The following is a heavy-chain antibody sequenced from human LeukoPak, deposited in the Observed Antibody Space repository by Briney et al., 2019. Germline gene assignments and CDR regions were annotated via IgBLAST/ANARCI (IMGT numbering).Heavy chain of an antibody. CDR1: GFAVNSNY. CDR2: IYSAGTT. D-gene: IGHD3-3*01. J-gene: IGHJ4*02. CDR3: AGGVLPYYFDY. V-gene: IGHV3-66*01. Sequence: GGSLRLACAASGFAVNSNYMSWVRQAPGKGLEWVSVIYSAGTTFYADSVKGRLSISRDSSKNTLYLHMDSLRAEDTAVYYCAGGVLPYYFDYWGQGTLVTVSA.